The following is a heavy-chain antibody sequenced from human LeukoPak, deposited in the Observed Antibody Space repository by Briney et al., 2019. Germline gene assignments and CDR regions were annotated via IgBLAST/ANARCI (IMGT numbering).Heavy chain of an antibody. CDR2: IITIFGTA. CDR1: GGTFSNYA. V-gene: IGHV1-69*13. J-gene: IGHJ6*02. Sequence: LVKVSCKASGGTFSNYAINWVRRAPGQGLEWMGGIITIFGTASSAQRFQGRVTITADESTSTAYMELSSLRSEDTAVYYCARVAAGTDYKYGMDVWGQGTTVTVSS. D-gene: IGHD6-13*01. CDR3: ARVAAGTDYKYGMDV.